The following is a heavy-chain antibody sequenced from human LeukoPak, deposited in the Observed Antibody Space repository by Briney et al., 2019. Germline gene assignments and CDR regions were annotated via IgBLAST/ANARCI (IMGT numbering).Heavy chain of an antibody. CDR2: INAGNGNT. D-gene: IGHD1-26*01. Sequence: ASVKVSCKASGYTFTSYAMHWVRQAPGQRLEWMGWINAGNGNTKYPQKFQGRVTITRDTSASTAYMELSSLRSEDTAVYYCARGWERGPFDYWGQGTLVTVSS. CDR3: ARGWERGPFDY. V-gene: IGHV1-3*01. CDR1: GYTFTSYA. J-gene: IGHJ4*02.